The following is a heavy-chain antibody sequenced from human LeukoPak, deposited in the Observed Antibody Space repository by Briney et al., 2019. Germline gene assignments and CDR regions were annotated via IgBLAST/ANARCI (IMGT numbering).Heavy chain of an antibody. CDR3: ARVRRRAAAGTYFDY. CDR2: ISAYNGNT. V-gene: IGHV1-18*01. D-gene: IGHD6-13*01. J-gene: IGHJ4*02. CDR1: GYTFTSYG. Sequence: ASVKVSCKASGYTFTSYGISWVRQAPGQGLEWMGWISAYNGNTNYAQKLQGRVTMTRDMSTSTVYMELSSLRSEDTAVYYCARVRRRAAAGTYFDYWGQGTLVTVSS.